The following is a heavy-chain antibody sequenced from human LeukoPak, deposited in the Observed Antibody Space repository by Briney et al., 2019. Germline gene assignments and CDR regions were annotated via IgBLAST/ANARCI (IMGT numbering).Heavy chain of an antibody. V-gene: IGHV3-53*01. Sequence: GGSLRLSCAASGFTVSSNYMSWVRQAPGKGLEWVSVIRSGGGGTLYADSVKGRFTISRDNSKNTLFLQMNNMRAEDTAVYYCARDPNGDYVGAFEMWGPGTKVTVS. D-gene: IGHD4-17*01. CDR1: GFTVSSNY. J-gene: IGHJ3*02. CDR3: ARDPNGDYVGAFEM. CDR2: IRSGGGGT.